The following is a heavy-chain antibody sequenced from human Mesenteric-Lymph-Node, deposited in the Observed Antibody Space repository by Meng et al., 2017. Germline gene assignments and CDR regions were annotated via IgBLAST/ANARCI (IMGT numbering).Heavy chain of an antibody. CDR2: IWYDGSNK. Sequence: GESLKISCAASGFTFSSYGMHWVRQAPGKGLEWVAVIWYDGSNKYYADSVKGRFTISRDNSKNTLYLQMNSLRAEDTAVYYCAKDLVGATTDYWGQGTLVTVSS. CDR1: GFTFSSYG. V-gene: IGHV3-33*06. D-gene: IGHD1-26*01. CDR3: AKDLVGATTDY. J-gene: IGHJ4*02.